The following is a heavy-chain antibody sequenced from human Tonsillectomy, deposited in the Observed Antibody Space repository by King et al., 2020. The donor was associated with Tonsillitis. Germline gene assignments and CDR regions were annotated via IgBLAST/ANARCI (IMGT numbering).Heavy chain of an antibody. V-gene: IGHV4-59*01. J-gene: IGHJ6*02. CDR1: GGSISSYY. CDR2: IYYSGST. CDR3: ARAQVVAARATFYYGMDV. Sequence: VQLQESGPGLVKPSETLSLTCTVSGGSISSYYWSRIRQPPGKGLEWIGYIYYSGSTNYNPSLKSRVTISVDTSKNQFSLKLSSVTAADTAVYYCARAQVVAARATFYYGMDVWGQGTTVTVSS. D-gene: IGHD2-15*01.